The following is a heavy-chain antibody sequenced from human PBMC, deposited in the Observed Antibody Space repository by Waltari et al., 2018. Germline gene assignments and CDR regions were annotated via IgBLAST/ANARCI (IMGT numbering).Heavy chain of an antibody. D-gene: IGHD3-3*01. CDR2: IYDGDTT. CDR1: GFTVNNNY. V-gene: IGHV3-53*02. CDR3: AVLRFLRWFVDY. Sequence: DVQLVETGGGLIQPGGSLRLSCAASGFTVNNNYMGWVRQAPGRGLGWVSVIYDGDTTFDADSVKGRFTVSTDASKNTLFLQMNSLRADDTAVYYCAVLRFLRWFVDYWGQGLPVTVSS. J-gene: IGHJ4*02.